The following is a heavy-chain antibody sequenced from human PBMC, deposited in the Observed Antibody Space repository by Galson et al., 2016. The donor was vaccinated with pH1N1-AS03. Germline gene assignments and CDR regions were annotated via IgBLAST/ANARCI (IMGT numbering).Heavy chain of an antibody. J-gene: IGHJ4*02. CDR2: INSRSDII. CDR1: EFTFSIYH. Sequence: SLRLSCAASEFTFSIYHMSWVRQAPGKGLEWVSYINSRSDIIHYADSVRGRFTISRDNARNSLYLQMHNLRSDDTAVYYCVRESEISGVVFFNYWGQGTLVTVSS. V-gene: IGHV3-48*01. D-gene: IGHD3-3*01. CDR3: VRESEISGVVFFNY.